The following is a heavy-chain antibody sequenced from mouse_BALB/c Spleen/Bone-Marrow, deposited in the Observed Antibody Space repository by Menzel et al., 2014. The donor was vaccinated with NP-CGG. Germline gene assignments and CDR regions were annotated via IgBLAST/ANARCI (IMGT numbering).Heavy chain of an antibody. D-gene: IGHD2-3*01. CDR3: VRGGYYVPSYFDS. CDR1: GFTFRSFG. J-gene: IGHJ2*01. V-gene: IGHV5-17*02. Sequence: EVKLVDSGGGLVQPGGSRKLSCAASGFTFRSFGMHWARQAPEKGLEWVAYISGGTSTIYYADTVKGRFTTSRDNPNNTLFLQMTSLRSEDTAMYYCVRGGYYVPSYFDSWGQGTTLTVSS. CDR2: ISGGTSTI.